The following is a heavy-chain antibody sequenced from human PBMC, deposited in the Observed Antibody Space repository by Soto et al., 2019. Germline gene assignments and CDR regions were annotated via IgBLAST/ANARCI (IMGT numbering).Heavy chain of an antibody. D-gene: IGHD3-3*01. CDR2: IIPIFGTA. V-gene: IGHV1-69*01. J-gene: IGHJ5*02. Sequence: QVQLVQSGAEVKKPGSSVKVSCKASGGTFSSYAISWVRQAPGQGLEWMGGIIPIFGTANYAQKFQGRVTITADESTSTAYRELSSLRSEDTAVYYCARGGGVLEWLSQSDSFDPWGQGTLVTVSS. CDR1: GGTFSSYA. CDR3: ARGGGVLEWLSQSDSFDP.